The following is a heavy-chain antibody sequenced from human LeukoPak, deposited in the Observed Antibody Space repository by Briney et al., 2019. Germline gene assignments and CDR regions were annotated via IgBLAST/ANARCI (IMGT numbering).Heavy chain of an antibody. J-gene: IGHJ5*02. CDR3: ARGRGFFVVVVAATYGWFDP. V-gene: IGHV4-34*01. D-gene: IGHD2-15*01. CDR2: IDHSGST. CDR1: GGSFSGYY. Sequence: PSETLSLTCAVYGGSFSGYYWSWIRQPPGKGLEWIGEIDHSGSTNYNPSLKSRVTISVDTSKNQLSLKLSSVTAADTAVYYCARGRGFFVVVVAATYGWFDPWGQGTLVTVSS.